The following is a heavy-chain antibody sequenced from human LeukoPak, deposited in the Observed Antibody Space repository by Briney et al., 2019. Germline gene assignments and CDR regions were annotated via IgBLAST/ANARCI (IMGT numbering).Heavy chain of an antibody. CDR3: ARADGSLNY. CDR1: EGTFSSYA. D-gene: IGHD1-26*01. J-gene: IGHJ4*02. CDR2: IIPILGIA. V-gene: IGHV1-69*04. Sequence: SVKVSCKASEGTFSSYAISWVRQAPGQGLEWMGRIIPILGIANYAQKFQGRVTITADKSTSTAYMELSSLRSEDTAVYYCARADGSLNYWGQGTLVTVSS.